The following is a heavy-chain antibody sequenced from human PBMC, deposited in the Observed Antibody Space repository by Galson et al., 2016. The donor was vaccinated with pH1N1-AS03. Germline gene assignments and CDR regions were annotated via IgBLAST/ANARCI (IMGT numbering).Heavy chain of an antibody. Sequence: SVKVSCKASGGTFNTYAISWVRQAPGQGLEWMGGIIPIFGTVNYAQKFQGRVTITADESTSTVYMELSSLRSEDTAVYYCGRCSPSSLGWIAVAGPFEYWGQGTLVTVSS. CDR1: GGTFNTYA. CDR3: GRCSPSSLGWIAVAGPFEY. V-gene: IGHV1-69*13. D-gene: IGHD6-19*01. J-gene: IGHJ4*02. CDR2: IIPIFGTV.